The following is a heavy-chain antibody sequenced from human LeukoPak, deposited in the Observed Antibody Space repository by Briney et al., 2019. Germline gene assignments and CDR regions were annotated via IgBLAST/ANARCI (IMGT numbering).Heavy chain of an antibody. V-gene: IGHV5-51*01. CDR1: GYNLASHW. D-gene: IGHD5-18*01. J-gene: IGHJ5*01. Sequence: RWESLKISCKGSGYNLASHWNGWVRQMPGQGLECMGIIYPGDSDTRYSPSFQGQVTISADKSISTAYLQWSSLKASDTAIYYCARLNVDTTVRDSWGQGTLVTVSS. CDR3: ARLNVDTTVRDS. CDR2: IYPGDSDT.